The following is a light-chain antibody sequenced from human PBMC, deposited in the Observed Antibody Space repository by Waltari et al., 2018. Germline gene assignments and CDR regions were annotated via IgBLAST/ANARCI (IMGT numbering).Light chain of an antibody. CDR3: QHYFDAPPWT. CDR2: WAS. CDR1: QSVLSTSSNKNF. V-gene: IGKV4-1*01. J-gene: IGKJ1*01. Sequence: DIVMTQSPDSLAVSLGERATIHCKSSQSVLSTSSNKNFLAWYQQRQRQPPKLLIRWASTRESGVPDRFSGSGSDTDFTLTISSLQPEDVAVYYCQHYFDAPPWTFGQGTKVEIK.